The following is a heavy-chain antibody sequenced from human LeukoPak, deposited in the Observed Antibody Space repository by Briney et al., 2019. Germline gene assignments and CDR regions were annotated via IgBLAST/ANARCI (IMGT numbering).Heavy chain of an antibody. D-gene: IGHD3-3*01. CDR2: IYPGDSDT. V-gene: IGHV5-51*01. CDR3: ARHPSGSWPRFGFYMDV. CDR1: GYSFTTYW. Sequence: GESLKISCKGSGYSFTTYWIGWVRQMPGKGLEWMGIIYPGDSDTIYSPSFQGQVTISADKSISTAHLQWNSLKASDTAIYYCARHPSGSWPRFGFYMDVWGKGTTVTVSS. J-gene: IGHJ6*03.